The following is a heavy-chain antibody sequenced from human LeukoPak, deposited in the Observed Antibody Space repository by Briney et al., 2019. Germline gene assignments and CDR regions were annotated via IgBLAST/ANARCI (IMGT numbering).Heavy chain of an antibody. J-gene: IGHJ4*02. CDR2: IIPIFGTA. CDR1: GYTFTSYG. V-gene: IGHV1-69*05. Sequence: SVKVSCKASGYTFTSYGISWVRQAPGQGLEWMGGIIPIFGTANYAQKFQGRVTITTDESTSTAYMELSSLRSEDTAVYYCARGGYSGYYFDYWGQGTLVTVSS. CDR3: ARGGYSGYYFDY. D-gene: IGHD5-12*01.